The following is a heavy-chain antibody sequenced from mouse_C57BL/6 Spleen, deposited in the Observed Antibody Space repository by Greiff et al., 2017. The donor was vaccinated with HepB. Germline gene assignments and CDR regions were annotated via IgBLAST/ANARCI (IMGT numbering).Heavy chain of an antibody. Sequence: VQLQQSGAELVKPGASVKISCKASGYAFSSYWMNWVKQRPGKGLEWIGQIYPGDGDTNYNGKFKGKATLTADKSSSTAYMQLSGRTSEDSAVYFCARSNSNQYYFDYWGQGTTLTVSS. V-gene: IGHV1-80*01. CDR2: IYPGDGDT. J-gene: IGHJ2*01. CDR1: GYAFSSYW. CDR3: ARSNSNQYYFDY. D-gene: IGHD2-5*01.